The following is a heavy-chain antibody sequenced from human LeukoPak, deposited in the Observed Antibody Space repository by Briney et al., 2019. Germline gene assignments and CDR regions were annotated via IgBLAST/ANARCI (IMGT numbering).Heavy chain of an antibody. CDR3: ARDIGSGSYYDY. J-gene: IGHJ4*02. Sequence: WGSLRLSCAGSGYTFSSYAMSWVRQAPGKGLEWGSYISYSSSTIYYADSGKGRFTSSRDNAKNSLYLQMNSLRAEDTAVYYCARDIGSGSYYDYWGQGTLVTVSS. D-gene: IGHD3-22*01. CDR2: ISYSSSTI. V-gene: IGHV3-48*01. CDR1: GYTFSSYA.